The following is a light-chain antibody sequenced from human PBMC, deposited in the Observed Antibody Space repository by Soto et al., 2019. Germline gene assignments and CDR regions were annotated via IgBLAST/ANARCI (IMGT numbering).Light chain of an antibody. J-gene: IGKJ2*01. Sequence: QLTQSPSSLSASVGDRVTITCRASQDISVYLAWYQQKPGKAPKLLIYGASTLQSGDPSRFSGSGSGTDFTLTISSLQPEDFASYYCQQVNTHSYTFGQGTKLEIK. CDR2: GAS. CDR1: QDISVY. V-gene: IGKV1-9*01. CDR3: QQVNTHSYT.